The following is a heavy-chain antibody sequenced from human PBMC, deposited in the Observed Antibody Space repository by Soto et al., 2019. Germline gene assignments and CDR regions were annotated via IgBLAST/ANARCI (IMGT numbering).Heavy chain of an antibody. CDR3: GRDLYFWTRF. D-gene: IGHD3-3*01. CDR2: IYNSGST. J-gene: IGHJ4*02. Sequence: QVQLQESGPGLVKPSQTLSLTCTVSDDSINSGPYYWTWVRQTPGKGMEWIGYIYNSGSTKYSRSLKGRVTISVDTSKNQVSLNLNSVTAADTAVYYCGRDLYFWTRFWGQGTLVTVSS. V-gene: IGHV4-30-4*01. CDR1: DDSINSGPYY.